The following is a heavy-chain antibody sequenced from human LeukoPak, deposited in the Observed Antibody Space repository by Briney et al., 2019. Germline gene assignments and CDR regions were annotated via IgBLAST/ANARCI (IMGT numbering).Heavy chain of an antibody. CDR3: ARRQTYFDY. CDR1: NGSISPYF. V-gene: IGHV4-59*08. Sequence: PSETLSLTCTVSNGSISPYFWSWIRQPPGEGLECLGYIYYSGTTNYNPSLNRRVTISLDTSKKQFSLKLSSVTAAATALYYCARRQTYFDYWRQGTLVTVSS. CDR2: IYYSGTT. J-gene: IGHJ4*02.